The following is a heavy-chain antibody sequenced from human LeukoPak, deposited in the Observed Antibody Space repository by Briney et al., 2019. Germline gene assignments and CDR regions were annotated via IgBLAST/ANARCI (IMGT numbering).Heavy chain of an antibody. CDR1: GLTFSTSG. CDR3: ARVLLWFGEFTAPFDY. J-gene: IGHJ4*02. Sequence: GGSLRLSCTTSGLTFSTSGFNWVRQAPGKGLEWVASIGPTGFDRYHADSIKGRFTISRDNANNFLYLQMDSLRAEDTAVYYCARVLLWFGEFTAPFDYWGQGSWVTVSS. V-gene: IGHV3-21*06. CDR2: IGPTGFDR. D-gene: IGHD3-10*01.